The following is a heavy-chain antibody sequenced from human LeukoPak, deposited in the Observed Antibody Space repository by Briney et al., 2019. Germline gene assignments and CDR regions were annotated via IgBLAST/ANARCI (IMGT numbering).Heavy chain of an antibody. D-gene: IGHD3-10*01. CDR3: AKDYAVTMVRGVIFDY. J-gene: IGHJ4*02. Sequence: GGSLRLSCAASGFTFSGYAMSWVRQAPGKGLEWVSAISGSGGSTYYADSVKGRFTISRDNSKNTLYLQMNSLRAEDTAVYYCAKDYAVTMVRGVIFDYWGQGTLVTVSS. CDR2: ISGSGGST. V-gene: IGHV3-23*01. CDR1: GFTFSGYA.